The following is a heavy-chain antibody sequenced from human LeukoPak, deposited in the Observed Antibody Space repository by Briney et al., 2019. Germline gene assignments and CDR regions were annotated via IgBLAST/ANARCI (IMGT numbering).Heavy chain of an antibody. J-gene: IGHJ4*02. CDR3: ARDFMYNTNCVGC. CDR1: GFTFSNYW. V-gene: IGHV3-74*01. CDR2: INGDGRST. D-gene: IGHD2-2*01. Sequence: GGSLRLSCAASGFTFSNYWMHWVRQAPGKGLVWVSRINGDGRSTTYADSVKGRFTISRDNAGNTLYLQMNSLRADDTAVYYCARDFMYNTNCVGCWGQGTLVTVSS.